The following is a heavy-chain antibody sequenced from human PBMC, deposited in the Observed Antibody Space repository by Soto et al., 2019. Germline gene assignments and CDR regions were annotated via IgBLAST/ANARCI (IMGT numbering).Heavy chain of an antibody. D-gene: IGHD3-22*01. V-gene: IGHV4-30-4*01. CDR2: IYYSGST. J-gene: IGHJ4*02. Sequence: SETLSLTCTVSGGSISSGDYYWSWIRQPPGKGLEWIGYIYYSGSTYYNPSLKSRVTISVDTSKNQFSLKLSSVTAADTAVYYCVGYYDSSGYYYYFDYWGQGTLV. CDR1: GGSISSGDYY. CDR3: VGYYDSSGYYYYFDY.